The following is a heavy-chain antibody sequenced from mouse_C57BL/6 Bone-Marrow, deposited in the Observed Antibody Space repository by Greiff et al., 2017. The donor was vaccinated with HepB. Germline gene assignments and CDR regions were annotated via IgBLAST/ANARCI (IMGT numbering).Heavy chain of an antibody. Sequence: VKLMESGPELVKPGASVKISCKASGYAFSSSWMNWVKQRPGKGLEWIGRIYPGDGDTNYNGKFKGKATLTADKSSSTAYMQLSSLTSEDSAVYFCARCKRFAYWGQGTLVTVSA. CDR2: IYPGDGDT. V-gene: IGHV1-82*01. J-gene: IGHJ3*01. CDR1: GYAFSSSW. CDR3: ARCKRFAY.